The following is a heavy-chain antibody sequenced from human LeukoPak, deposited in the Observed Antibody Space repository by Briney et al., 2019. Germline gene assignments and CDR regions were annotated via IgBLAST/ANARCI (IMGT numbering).Heavy chain of an antibody. CDR3: ARGDSSGSDY. V-gene: IGHV4-30-2*01. CDR1: GGSISSGGYS. CDR2: IYHSGST. D-gene: IGHD3-22*01. J-gene: IGHJ4*02. Sequence: SQTLSLTCAVSGGSISSGGYSWSWIRQPPGKGLEWIGYIYHSGSTYYNPSLKSRVTISVDRSKNQFSLKLSSVTAADTAMYYCARGDSSGSDYWGQGTLVTVSS.